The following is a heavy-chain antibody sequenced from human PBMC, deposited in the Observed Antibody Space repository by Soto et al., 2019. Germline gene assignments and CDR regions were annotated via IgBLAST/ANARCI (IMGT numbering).Heavy chain of an antibody. Sequence: GGSLRLSCAASGFTFSSYSMNWVRQAPGKGLEWISYISNSADTIYYADSVKGRFIISRDNAKNSLYLQMNSLRDDDTAVYYCAKNWNWFDPWGQGTLVTVSS. V-gene: IGHV3-48*02. CDR3: AKNWNWFDP. D-gene: IGHD1-1*01. J-gene: IGHJ5*02. CDR2: ISNSADTI. CDR1: GFTFSSYS.